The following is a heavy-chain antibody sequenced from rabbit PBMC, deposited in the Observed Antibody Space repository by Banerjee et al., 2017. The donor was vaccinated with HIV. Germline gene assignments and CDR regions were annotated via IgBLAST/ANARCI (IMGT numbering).Heavy chain of an antibody. J-gene: IGHJ6*01. CDR3: ARDTASSFSSYGMDL. CDR2: IYASGIYSP. V-gene: IGHV1S40*01. D-gene: IGHD8-1*01. CDR1: GFSFSSGYD. Sequence: ESGGGLVKPGASLTLTCTASGFSFSSGYDMCWVRQAPGKGLEWIACIYASGIYSPYYASWAKGRFTISKTSSTTVTLQMTRLTAADTATYFCARDTASSFSSYGMDLWGPGTLVTVS.